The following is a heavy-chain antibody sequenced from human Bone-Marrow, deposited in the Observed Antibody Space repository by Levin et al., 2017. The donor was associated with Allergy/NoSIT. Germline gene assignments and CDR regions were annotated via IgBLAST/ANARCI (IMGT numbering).Heavy chain of an antibody. J-gene: IGHJ1*01. CDR3: AKDIRFHDYGGTFQH. V-gene: IGHV3-9*01. CDR2: ISWNSGSI. CDR1: GFTFDDYA. Sequence: SLKISCAASGFTFDDYAMHWVRQAPGKGLEWVSGISWNSGSIGYADSVKGRFTISRDNAKNSLYLQMNSLRAEDTALYYCAKDIRFHDYGGTFQHWGQGTLVTVSS. D-gene: IGHD4-23*01.